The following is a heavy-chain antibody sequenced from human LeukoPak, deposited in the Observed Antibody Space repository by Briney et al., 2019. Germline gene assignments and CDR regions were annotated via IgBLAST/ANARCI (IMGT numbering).Heavy chain of an antibody. D-gene: IGHD5-18*01. CDR1: GFTFSSYA. CDR2: ISGSGGST. CDR3: ATGLLRGGYSSHKPYYFDY. V-gene: IGHV3-23*01. J-gene: IGHJ4*02. Sequence: PGGSLRLSCAASGFTFSSYAMSWVRQAPGKGLEWVSDISGSGGSTYYADSVKGRFTISRDNSKNTLYLQMNSLRAEDTAVYYCATGLLRGGYSSHKPYYFDYWGQGTLVTVSS.